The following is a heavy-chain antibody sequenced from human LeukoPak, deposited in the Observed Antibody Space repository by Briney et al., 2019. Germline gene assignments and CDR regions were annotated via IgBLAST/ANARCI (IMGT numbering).Heavy chain of an antibody. CDR3: AKGVEDSGIYYYYYMDV. V-gene: IGHV3-23*01. CDR1: GFTFSSYTFSTYA. J-gene: IGHJ6*03. Sequence: GGSLRLSCAASGFTFSSYTFSTYAMSWVRQAPGKGLERGCAVSGSGVSTYYADSVKGRFTISRDNSKNTLYLQMNGLRAEDTAVYYCAKGVEDSGIYYYYYMDVWGKGTTVTVSS. CDR2: VSGSGVST. D-gene: IGHD2-15*01.